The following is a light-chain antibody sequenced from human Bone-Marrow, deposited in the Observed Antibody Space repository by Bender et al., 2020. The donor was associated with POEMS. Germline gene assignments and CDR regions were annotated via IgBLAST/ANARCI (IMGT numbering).Light chain of an antibody. CDR1: RSNIGAHA. CDR3: AVWDDSLNGWV. J-gene: IGLJ3*02. Sequence: VLTQPPSASGTPGQRVTISCSGGRSNIGAHAVNWYQHLPGTAPKLLIYSSHRRPSEVPDRFSGSRSGTSASLAISGLQSEDEADYYCAVWDDSLNGWVFGGGTKLTVL. V-gene: IGLV1-44*01. CDR2: SSH.